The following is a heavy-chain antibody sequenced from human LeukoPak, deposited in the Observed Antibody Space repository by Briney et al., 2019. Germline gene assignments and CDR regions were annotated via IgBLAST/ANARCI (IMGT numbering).Heavy chain of an antibody. CDR1: GFTFSSYG. J-gene: IGHJ3*02. D-gene: IGHD4-17*01. Sequence: KAGRCLRLSCAASGFTFSSYGMHWVRQAPGKGLEWVAVIWYDGSNKYYADSVKGRFTISRDNSKNTLYLQMNSLRAEDTAVYYCAREAELSGHDYGDYVDAFDIWGQGTMVTVSS. V-gene: IGHV3-33*01. CDR2: IWYDGSNK. CDR3: AREAELSGHDYGDYVDAFDI.